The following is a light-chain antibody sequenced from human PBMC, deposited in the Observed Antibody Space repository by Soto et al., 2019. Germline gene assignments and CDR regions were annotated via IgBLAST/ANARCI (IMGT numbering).Light chain of an antibody. CDR3: SSYAGNNNVV. Sequence: QSALTQPPSASGSPGQSVTISCTGTSSDVGAYNYVSWYQQHPGKAPRLMIYEVNKRPSGVPDRFSGSKSGNTASLSVSGLQAEDDADYYCSSYAGNNNVVFGGGTKLTVL. V-gene: IGLV2-8*01. J-gene: IGLJ2*01. CDR2: EVN. CDR1: SSDVGAYNY.